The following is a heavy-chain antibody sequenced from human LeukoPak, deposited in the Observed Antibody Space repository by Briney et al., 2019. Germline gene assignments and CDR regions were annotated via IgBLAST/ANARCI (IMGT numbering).Heavy chain of an antibody. D-gene: IGHD1-26*01. CDR2: IYPGDSDT. V-gene: IGHV5-51*01. J-gene: IGHJ5*02. CDR1: GYSFTSYW. Sequence: GESLKISCKGSGYSFTSYWIGWVRQMPGKGLEWVGIIYPGDSDTRYSPSFQGQVTISADKSISTAYLQWSSLKAPDTAIYYCARQELTEYNWFDPWGQGTLVTVSS. CDR3: ARQELTEYNWFDP.